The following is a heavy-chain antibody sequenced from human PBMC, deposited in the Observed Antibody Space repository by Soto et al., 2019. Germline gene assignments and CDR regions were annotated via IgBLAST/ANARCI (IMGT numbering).Heavy chain of an antibody. CDR3: TSEGYPFDH. CDR1: GGSISSGGYY. Sequence: NPSETLSLTCTVSGGSISSGGYYWGWIRQHPGKGLEWIGYIYYSGSTYYNSSLKSRVTISVDTSKNQFSLKLSSVTAEDTAVYYCTSEGYPFDHWGQGTLVTVSS. J-gene: IGHJ4*02. CDR2: IYYSGST. V-gene: IGHV4-31*03. D-gene: IGHD3-16*02.